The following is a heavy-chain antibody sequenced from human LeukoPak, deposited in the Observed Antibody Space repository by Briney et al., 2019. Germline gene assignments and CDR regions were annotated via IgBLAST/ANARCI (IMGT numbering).Heavy chain of an antibody. CDR1: GGSFNDHY. J-gene: IGHJ4*02. V-gene: IGHV4-34*01. CDR3: ARGIDAYKGGNY. D-gene: IGHD5-24*01. Sequence: SETLSLTCAVYGGSFNDHYCSWIRQPPGKGLEWIGEIHPSGSINYNPSLKSRVTISVDTSKNQFSLKLNSVTAADTAVYYCARGIDAYKGGNYWGQGTLVTVSS. CDR2: IHPSGSI.